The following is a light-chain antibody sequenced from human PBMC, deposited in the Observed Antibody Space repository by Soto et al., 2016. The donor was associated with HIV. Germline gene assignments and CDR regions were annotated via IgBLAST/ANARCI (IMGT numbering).Light chain of an antibody. J-gene: IGLJ1*01. CDR2: QDS. V-gene: IGLV3-1*01. CDR1: KLGNKF. Sequence: SYELTQPPSLSVSPGQTASITCSGDKLGNKFAYWYQQKPAQSPVLVIYQDSRRPSGIPERFSGSNSGDTATLTISGTQAMDEADYYCQAWDSNTGVFGTGTKVTVL. CDR3: QAWDSNTGV.